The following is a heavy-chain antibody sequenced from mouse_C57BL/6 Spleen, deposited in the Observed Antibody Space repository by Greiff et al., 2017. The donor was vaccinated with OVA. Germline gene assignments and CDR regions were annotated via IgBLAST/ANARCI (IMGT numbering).Heavy chain of an antibody. CDR1: GYTFTSYW. J-gene: IGHJ3*01. CDR3: ARITTGGFAY. CDR2: IDPSDSYT. Sequence: QVQLQQPGAELVMPGASVKLSCKASGYTFTSYWMHWVKQRPGQGLAWIGEIDPSDSYTNYNQKFKGKSTLTVDKSSSTAYMQLSSLTSEDSAVYYCARITTGGFAYWGQGTLVTVSA. D-gene: IGHD1-1*01. V-gene: IGHV1-69*01.